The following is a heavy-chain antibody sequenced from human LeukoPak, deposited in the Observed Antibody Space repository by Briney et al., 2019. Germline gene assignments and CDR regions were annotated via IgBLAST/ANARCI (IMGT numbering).Heavy chain of an antibody. Sequence: SEALSLTCTVSGASISGSDHYWSWVRQPAGKGLEWIGRIYSTGTTNYNPSLKSRVTLSIDTSKSQFSLNLKSASAADTAVYYCARGPFPRYYYDTSGYQWAFDVWGQGTKVTVSS. D-gene: IGHD3-22*01. CDR3: ARGPFPRYYYDTSGYQWAFDV. CDR1: GASISGSDHY. V-gene: IGHV4-61*02. CDR2: IYSTGTT. J-gene: IGHJ3*01.